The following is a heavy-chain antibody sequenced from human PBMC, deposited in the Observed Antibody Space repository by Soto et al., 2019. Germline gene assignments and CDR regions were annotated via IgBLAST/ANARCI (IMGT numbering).Heavy chain of an antibody. Sequence: QVQLQESGPGLVKPSETLSLTCTVSGGSISSYYWSWIRQPPGKGLEWIGYIYYSGSTNYNPSLXSXVXIXXDTPKNQFSLKLSSATAADTAVYYCARRYGGNLDYWGQGTLVTVSS. D-gene: IGHD1-1*01. CDR2: IYYSGST. J-gene: IGHJ4*02. V-gene: IGHV4-59*08. CDR3: ARRYGGNLDY. CDR1: GGSISSYY.